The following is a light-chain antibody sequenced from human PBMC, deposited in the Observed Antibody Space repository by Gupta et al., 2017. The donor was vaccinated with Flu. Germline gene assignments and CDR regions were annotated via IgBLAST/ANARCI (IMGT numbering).Light chain of an antibody. CDR3: QQSYSTPPT. V-gene: IGKV1-39*01. J-gene: IGKJ1*01. CDR2: AAS. Sequence: DIQTTQSPSSLSASVGDRVTITCRASQSISSYLNWYQQKPGKAPKLLTYAASSLQSGVPSRFSGSGSGTDFTLTISSLQPEDFATYYCQQSYSTPPTFGQGTKAEIK. CDR1: QSISSY.